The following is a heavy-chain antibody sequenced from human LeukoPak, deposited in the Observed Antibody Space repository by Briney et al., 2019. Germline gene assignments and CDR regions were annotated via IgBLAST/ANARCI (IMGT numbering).Heavy chain of an antibody. CDR3: ARKRGGLRFLEWSNWFDP. CDR1: GGSFSGYY. D-gene: IGHD3-3*01. Sequence: SETLSLTCAVYGGSFSGYYWSWIRQPPGKGLGWIGEINHSGSTNYNPSLKSRVTISVDTSKNQFSLKLSSVTAADTAVYYCARKRGGLRFLEWSNWFDPWGQGTLVTVSS. CDR2: INHSGST. J-gene: IGHJ5*02. V-gene: IGHV4-34*01.